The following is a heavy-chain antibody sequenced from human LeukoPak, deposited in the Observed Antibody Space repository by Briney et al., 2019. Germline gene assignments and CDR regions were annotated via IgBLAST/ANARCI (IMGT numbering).Heavy chain of an antibody. J-gene: IGHJ4*02. CDR1: GYTFTCYG. V-gene: IGHV1-18*01. Sequence: ASVKVSCKASGYTFTCYGITWVRQAPGQGLEWMGWISGHQGNTKYAQNFQGRVTMTIDTSTSTAYMDLRSLRSDDTAIYFCARSDLATTTAGPFEYWGQGTLVAVSS. CDR2: ISGHQGNT. D-gene: IGHD5-12*01. CDR3: ARSDLATTTAGPFEY.